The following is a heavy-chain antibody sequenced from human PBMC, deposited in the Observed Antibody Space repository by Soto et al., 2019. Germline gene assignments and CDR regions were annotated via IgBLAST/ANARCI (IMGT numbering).Heavy chain of an antibody. CDR2: IIPIFGTA. J-gene: IGHJ6*02. CDR3: ARVGSMITFGGVIAPYYYGMDV. CDR1: GGTFSSYA. V-gene: IGHV1-69*13. D-gene: IGHD3-16*02. Sequence: SVKVSCKASGGTFSSYAISWVRQAPGQGLEWMGGIIPIFGTANYAQKFQGRVTITADESTSTAYMELSSLRSEDTAVYYCARVGSMITFGGVIAPYYYGMDVWGQGTTVTVS.